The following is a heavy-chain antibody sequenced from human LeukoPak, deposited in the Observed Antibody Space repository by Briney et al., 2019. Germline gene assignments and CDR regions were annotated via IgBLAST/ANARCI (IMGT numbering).Heavy chain of an antibody. CDR2: INVGSVDT. D-gene: IGHD2-15*01. J-gene: IGHJ3*02. V-gene: IGHV3-23*01. CDR1: GFTFSNYA. CDR3: AKFDGIVVGYRNGFDI. Sequence: SGGSLRLSCAAAGFTFSNYAMSWVRQAPGKGLEWVSGINVGSVDTYYADAVKGRFTISRDDSKNTLYLQMSSLRAEDTAVYYCAKFDGIVVGYRNGFDIWGQGTMVTVSS.